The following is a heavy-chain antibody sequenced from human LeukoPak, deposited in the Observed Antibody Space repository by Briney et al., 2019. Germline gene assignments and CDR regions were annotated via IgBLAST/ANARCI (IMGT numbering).Heavy chain of an antibody. V-gene: IGHV1-69*13. CDR1: GNSISNYA. CDR3: ARAEDQGRYFDWLPGFDP. CDR2: ILPIFGTA. Sequence: ASVKVSCKASGNSISNYAVSWVRQAPGQGLEWMGGILPIFGTAIYAQHFQGRLTITADESTNSAYMELNRLRSDDTAVYYCARAEDQGRYFDWLPGFDPWGQGTLVTVSS. D-gene: IGHD3-9*01. J-gene: IGHJ5*02.